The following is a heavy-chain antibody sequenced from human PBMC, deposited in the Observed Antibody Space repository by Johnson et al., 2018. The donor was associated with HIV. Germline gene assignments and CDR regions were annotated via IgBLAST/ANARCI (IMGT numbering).Heavy chain of an antibody. CDR3: ASLGANWGRGAFDI. V-gene: IGHV3-66*02. J-gene: IGHJ3*02. D-gene: IGHD7-27*01. CDR1: GFTVSSNY. CDR2: IYSGGST. Sequence: VQLVESGGGLVQPGGSLRLSCAASGFTVSSNYMSWVRQAPGKGLEWVSVIYSGGSTYYADSVKGRFTISRYNSKNTLYLQMNSLRAEDTAVYYCASLGANWGRGAFDIWGQGTMVTVSS.